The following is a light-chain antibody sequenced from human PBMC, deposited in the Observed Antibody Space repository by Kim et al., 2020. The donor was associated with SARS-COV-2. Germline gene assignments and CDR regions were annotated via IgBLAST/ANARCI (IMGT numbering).Light chain of an antibody. CDR1: QSVGNS. J-gene: IGKJ5*01. CDR3: QQRSNWPPY. Sequence: EIVLTQSPTTLSLSPGERATLSCRASQSVGNSLAWYQQKPGQAPRLLIYDTSNRATGIPARFSGSGSGTDFTLTISSLEPEDFTVYYCQQRSNWPPYFGQGTRLEIK. V-gene: IGKV3-11*01. CDR2: DTS.